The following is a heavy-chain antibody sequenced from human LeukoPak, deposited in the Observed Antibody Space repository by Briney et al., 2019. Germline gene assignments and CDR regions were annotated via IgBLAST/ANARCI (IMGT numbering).Heavy chain of an antibody. CDR1: GFTFSSYA. J-gene: IGHJ6*02. CDR3: AHSLHYYGSGSIWSGYYGMDV. Sequence: GGYLRLSCAASGFTFSSYAMSWVRQAPGKGLEWVSAISGSGGSTYYADSVKGRFTISRDNSKNTLYLQMNSLRAEDTAVYYCAHSLHYYGSGSIWSGYYGMDVWGQGTTATVSS. CDR2: ISGSGGST. V-gene: IGHV3-23*01. D-gene: IGHD3-10*01.